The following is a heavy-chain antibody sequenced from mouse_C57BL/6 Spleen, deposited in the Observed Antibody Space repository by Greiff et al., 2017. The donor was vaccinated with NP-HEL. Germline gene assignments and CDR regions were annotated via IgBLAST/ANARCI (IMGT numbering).Heavy chain of an antibody. D-gene: IGHD4-1*01. V-gene: IGHV1-66*01. CDR1: GYSFTSYY. CDR3: ARGANWGYYFDY. CDR2: IYPGSGNT. Sequence: QVQLKESGPELVKPGASVKISCKASGYSFTSYYIHWVKQRPGQGLEWIGWIYPGSGNTKYNEKFKGKATLTADTSSSTAYMQLSSLTSEDSAVYYCARGANWGYYFDYWGQGTTLTVSS. J-gene: IGHJ2*01.